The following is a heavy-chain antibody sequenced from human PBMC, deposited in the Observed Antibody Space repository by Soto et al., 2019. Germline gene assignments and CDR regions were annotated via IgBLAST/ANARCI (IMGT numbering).Heavy chain of an antibody. CDR3: ARGFNSALDV. J-gene: IGHJ3*01. V-gene: IGHV3-7*01. Sequence: GSLRLSCAATGFTFGSYWMSWVRQAPGKGLEWVANIKQDGSEKYYVDSAKGRFTISRDNAKDSLHLQMKSLRAEDTAVYYCARGFNSALDVWGQGKMVTVSS. CDR2: IKQDGSEK. CDR1: GFTFGSYW. D-gene: IGHD6-13*01.